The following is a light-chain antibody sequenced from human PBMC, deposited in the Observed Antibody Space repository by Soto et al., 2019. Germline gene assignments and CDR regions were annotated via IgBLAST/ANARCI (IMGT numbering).Light chain of an antibody. V-gene: IGKV3-20*01. J-gene: IGKJ4*01. CDR1: QTVRNNY. CDR2: DAS. Sequence: FVLTQSPGTLSLSPGERATLSCRASQTVRNNYLAWYQQKPGQAPRLLIYDASSRATGIPDRFSGGGSGTDFTLTISRLEPEDFAVYYCQQFSSSPLTFGRGTKVDIK. CDR3: QQFSSSPLT.